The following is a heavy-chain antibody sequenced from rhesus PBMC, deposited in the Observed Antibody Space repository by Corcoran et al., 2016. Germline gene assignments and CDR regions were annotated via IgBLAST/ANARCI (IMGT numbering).Heavy chain of an antibody. Sequence: QVQLQESGPGLVQPSETLSLTCAVSGGAISSSNWVSWIRQPPGKGLEWIGYISGSSGSTYYNPSLKSRVTISTDTSKNQFSLKLSSVTAADTAVYYCARFGLTTDYWGQGVLVTVSS. CDR3: ARFGLTTDY. CDR1: GGAISSSNW. J-gene: IGHJ4*01. V-gene: IGHV4-65*01. D-gene: IGHD4-17*01. CDR2: ISGSSGST.